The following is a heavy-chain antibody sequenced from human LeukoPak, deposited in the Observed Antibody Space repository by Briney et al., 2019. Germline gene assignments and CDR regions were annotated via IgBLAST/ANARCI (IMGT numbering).Heavy chain of an antibody. Sequence: GGSLRLSWVVSGFTFSGIWRTWLHQAQGKGREGLANIRKDGGERNYVDSVKGRFIISRDNSRNSLYLQMNSLRPEDTAVYYCTRDRNARATKEDRYDYWGQGTLVTVSS. D-gene: IGHD5-12*01. CDR2: IRKDGGER. J-gene: IGHJ4*02. V-gene: IGHV3-7*01. CDR3: TRDRNARATKEDRYDY. CDR1: GFTFSGIW.